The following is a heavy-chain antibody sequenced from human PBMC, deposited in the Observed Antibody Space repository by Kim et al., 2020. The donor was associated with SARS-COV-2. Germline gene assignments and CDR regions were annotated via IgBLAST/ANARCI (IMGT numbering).Heavy chain of an antibody. CDR1: GYTFTSYY. D-gene: IGHD2-2*01. J-gene: IGHJ5*02. CDR2: INPSGGST. Sequence: ASVKVSCKASGYTFTSYYMHWVRQAPGQGLEWMGIINPSGGSTSYAQKFQGRVTMTRDTSTSTVYMELSSLRSEDTAVYYCARLARGQLLWNWFDPWGQGTLVTVSS. CDR3: ARLARGQLLWNWFDP. V-gene: IGHV1-46*01.